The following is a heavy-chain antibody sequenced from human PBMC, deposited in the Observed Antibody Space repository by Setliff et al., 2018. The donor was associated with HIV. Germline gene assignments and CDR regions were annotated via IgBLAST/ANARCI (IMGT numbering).Heavy chain of an antibody. D-gene: IGHD2-21*01. Sequence: KTSETLSLTCAVFGGSFSDYYWSWIRQHPGKGLEWIGYIYYSGRTYYNPSLKSRVTISVDTSEIQFSLKLSSVTAADTAVYYCARYCGGDCYPSAYYMDVWGKGTTVTVSS. V-gene: IGHV4-31*11. J-gene: IGHJ6*03. CDR1: GGSFSDYY. CDR2: IYYSGRT. CDR3: ARYCGGDCYPSAYYMDV.